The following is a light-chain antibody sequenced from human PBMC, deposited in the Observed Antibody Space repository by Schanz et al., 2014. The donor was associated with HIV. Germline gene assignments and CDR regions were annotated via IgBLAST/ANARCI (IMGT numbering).Light chain of an antibody. CDR3: TTWDDSLNGWV. Sequence: SVLTQPPSASGTPGQRVTISCSGSSSNFRSNAVNWYQQLPGTAPRLVIYNTFHRPSGVPDRFSGSKSGTSASLAISGLQSEDEADYYCTTWDDSLNGWVFGGGTKLTVL. CDR1: SSNFRSNA. V-gene: IGLV1-44*01. CDR2: NTF. J-gene: IGLJ3*02.